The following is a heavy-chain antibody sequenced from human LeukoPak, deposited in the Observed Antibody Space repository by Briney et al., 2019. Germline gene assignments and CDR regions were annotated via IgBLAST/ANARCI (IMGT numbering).Heavy chain of an antibody. CDR3: AKDDPYGGNSAGDHY. J-gene: IGHJ4*02. CDR1: GFTFSSYA. CDR2: ISGSGGST. Sequence: GGSLRLSCAASGFTFSSYAMSWVRQAPGRGLEWVSAISGSGGSTYYADSVKGPFTISRDNSKNTLYLQMNSLRAEDTAVYYCAKDDPYGGNSAGDHYWGQGTLVTVSS. D-gene: IGHD4-23*01. V-gene: IGHV3-23*01.